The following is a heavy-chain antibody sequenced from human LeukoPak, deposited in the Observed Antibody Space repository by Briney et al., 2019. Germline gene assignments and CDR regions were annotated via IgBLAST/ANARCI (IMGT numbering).Heavy chain of an antibody. J-gene: IGHJ3*02. V-gene: IGHV3-23*01. D-gene: IGHD5-24*01. Sequence: PGGSLTLSCPPSGLSFTSYAMSWVRQAARRGLEWVAAISGSGDSTNYADSVRGRFTISRDNSKDTLYLQMNSLRVDDTTLYYCARSRDYAFDMWGQGTLLAVSS. CDR2: ISGSGDST. CDR1: GLSFTSYA. CDR3: ARSRDYAFDM.